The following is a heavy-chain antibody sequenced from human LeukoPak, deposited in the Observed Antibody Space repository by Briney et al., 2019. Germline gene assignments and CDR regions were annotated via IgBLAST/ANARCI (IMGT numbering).Heavy chain of an antibody. CDR1: GYSFTSYW. J-gene: IGHJ4*02. CDR2: IDPSDSYT. D-gene: IGHD2-15*01. Sequence: GESLKISCKGSGYSFTSYWISWVRQMPGKGLEWMGRIDPSDSYTNYSPSFQGHVTISADKSISTAYLQWSSLKASDTAMYYCVRLLGRKTAATPGNYWGQGTLVTVSS. V-gene: IGHV5-10-1*01. CDR3: VRLLGRKTAATPGNY.